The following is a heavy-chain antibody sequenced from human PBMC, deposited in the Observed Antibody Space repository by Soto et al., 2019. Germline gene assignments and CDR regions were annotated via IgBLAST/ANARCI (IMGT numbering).Heavy chain of an antibody. CDR1: GGSIISYY. Sequence: PSETLSLTCTVSGGSIISYYWSWIRQPPWKGLEWIGYIYYSGSTNYNPSLKSRVTISVDTSKNQFSLKLSSVTAADTAVYYCARDNGREQYYDSSGYWYYFDYWGQGTLVTVSS. D-gene: IGHD3-22*01. J-gene: IGHJ4*02. V-gene: IGHV4-59*01. CDR2: IYYSGST. CDR3: ARDNGREQYYDSSGYWYYFDY.